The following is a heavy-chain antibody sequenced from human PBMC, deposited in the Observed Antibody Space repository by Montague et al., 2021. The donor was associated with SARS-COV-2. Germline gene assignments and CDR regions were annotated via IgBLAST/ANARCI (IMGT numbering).Heavy chain of an antibody. Sequence: SLRLSCAASGFTFSSYSMNWVRQAPGKGLEWVSSISSSSSYIYYADSVKGRFTISRDNAKNSLYLQMNSLRAEDTAVYYCARDMYYDILTGYYSYWGQGTLVTVSS. J-gene: IGHJ4*02. D-gene: IGHD3-9*01. CDR3: ARDMYYDILTGYYSY. V-gene: IGHV3-21*01. CDR2: ISSSSSYI. CDR1: GFTFSSYS.